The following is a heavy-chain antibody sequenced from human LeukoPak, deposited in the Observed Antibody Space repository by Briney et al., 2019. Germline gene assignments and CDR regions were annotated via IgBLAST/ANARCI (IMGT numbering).Heavy chain of an antibody. CDR2: ISGSGGST. J-gene: IGHJ5*02. Sequence: GGSLRLSCAASGFTFSSYAMSWVRQAPGKGLEWVSAISGSGGSTYYADSVKGRFTISRDNSKNTLYLQMNSLRAEDTAVYYCAKDYYDSSGYWSLNRFDPWGQGTLVTVSS. V-gene: IGHV3-23*01. D-gene: IGHD3-22*01. CDR1: GFTFSSYA. CDR3: AKDYYDSSGYWSLNRFDP.